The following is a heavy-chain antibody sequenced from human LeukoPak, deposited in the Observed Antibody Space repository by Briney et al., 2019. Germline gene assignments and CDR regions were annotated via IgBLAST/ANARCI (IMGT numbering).Heavy chain of an antibody. CDR1: GDSVSSGNYY. Sequence: PSETLSLTCTVSGDSVSSGNYYWSWIRQPPGKGLEWIGSMYYNGNTNYKPSLKSRATISVDTSKNQFSLKLSSVTAADTAVYYCARSVVTLYWYFDLWGRGTLVTVSS. CDR2: MYYNGNT. V-gene: IGHV4-61*01. D-gene: IGHD4-23*01. CDR3: ARSVVTLYWYFDL. J-gene: IGHJ2*01.